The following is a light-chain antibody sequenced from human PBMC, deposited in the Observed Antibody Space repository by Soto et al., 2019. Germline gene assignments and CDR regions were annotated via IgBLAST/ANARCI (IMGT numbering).Light chain of an antibody. CDR3: NSYAGWIYV. Sequence: QSALTQPPSASGSPGQSVTISCTGTSSDVGGYNYVSWYQHHPGKAPKLMIFEVNKRPSGVPDRFSSSKFGNTASLTVSGLQAEDEADYYCNSYAGWIYVFGTGTKLTVL. CDR1: SSDVGGYNY. J-gene: IGLJ1*01. CDR2: EVN. V-gene: IGLV2-8*01.